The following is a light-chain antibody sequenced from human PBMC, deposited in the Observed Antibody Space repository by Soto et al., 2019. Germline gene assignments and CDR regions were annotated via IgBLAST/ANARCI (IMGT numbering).Light chain of an antibody. CDR1: SSDVGGYNY. V-gene: IGLV2-11*01. Sequence: QSALTQPRPVSGSPGQSVTISCTGTSSDVGGYNYVSWYQQHPGKAPKLMIYDVSKRPSGVPDRFSGSKSGNTASLTISGLQADDEADYYCCSYAGSYTFVFGGGTKLTVL. CDR3: CSYAGSYTFV. J-gene: IGLJ2*01. CDR2: DVS.